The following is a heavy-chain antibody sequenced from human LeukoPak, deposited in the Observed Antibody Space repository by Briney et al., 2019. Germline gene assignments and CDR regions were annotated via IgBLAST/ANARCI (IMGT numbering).Heavy chain of an antibody. V-gene: IGHV5-51*01. CDR1: GYRFTTYW. D-gene: IGHD3-22*01. Sequence: GESLKISCKAFGYRFTTYWIGWVRQMPGKGLEWMGIIYPGDSDIRVSPSFQGQVTISADKYIKTTYLQWSSLKASDTAMYYCARLPNYYDSSGYYFDDWGQGTLVTVSS. CDR3: ARLPNYYDSSGYYFDD. CDR2: IYPGDSDI. J-gene: IGHJ4*02.